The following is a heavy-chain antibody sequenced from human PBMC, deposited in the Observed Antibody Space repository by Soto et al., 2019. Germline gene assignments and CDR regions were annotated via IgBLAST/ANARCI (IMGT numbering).Heavy chain of an antibody. J-gene: IGHJ4*02. CDR2: IIPIFGTA. CDR3: ARSGYYDFWSCYYWRPLGY. CDR1: GGTFSSYA. V-gene: IGHV1-69*13. Sequence: SVKVSCKASGGTFSSYAISWVRQAPGQGLEWMGGIIPIFGTANYAQKFQGRVTITADESTSTAYMELSSLRSEDTAVYYCARSGYYDFWSCYYWRPLGYWGQGTLVTVSS. D-gene: IGHD3-3*01.